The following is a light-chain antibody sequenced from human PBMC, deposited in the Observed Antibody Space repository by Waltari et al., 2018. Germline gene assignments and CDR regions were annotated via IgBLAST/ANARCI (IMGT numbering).Light chain of an antibody. V-gene: IGLV1-44*01. J-gene: IGLJ3*02. CDR3: AAWDDSLHGHWV. Sequence: QSVLTQPPSASGTPGQRVTISCSGSSSNIGGNVVNWYQQLPGKAPTLLIYRNDQRPYGVPDRFSGSKSGTSASLAISGLQSADEGDYYCAAWDDSLHGHWVFGGGTKVTVL. CDR2: RND. CDR1: SSNIGGNV.